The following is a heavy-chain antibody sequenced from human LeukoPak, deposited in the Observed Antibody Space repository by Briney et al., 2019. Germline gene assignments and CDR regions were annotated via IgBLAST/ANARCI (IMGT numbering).Heavy chain of an antibody. V-gene: IGHV5-51*01. CDR1: GYSFTSYW. CDR3: ASPPTRECSSISCPLSY. D-gene: IGHD2-2*01. J-gene: IGHJ4*02. Sequence: GDSLKISCKGSGYSFTSYWIAWVRQMPGKGLEWMGVIYPGDSDTRYSSSFQGQVTISVDKSVSAAYLQWSSLKASDTAMYYCASPPTRECSSISCPLSYWGQGTLVTVSS. CDR2: IYPGDSDT.